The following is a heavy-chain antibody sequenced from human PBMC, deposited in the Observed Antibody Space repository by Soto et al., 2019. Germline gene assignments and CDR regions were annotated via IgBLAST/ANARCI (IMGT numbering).Heavy chain of an antibody. CDR2: IYSGGTT. V-gene: IGHV3-53*04. CDR1: GFTVSSNF. Sequence: EVQLVESGGALVQPGGSLRLSCAASGFTVSSNFMSWVRQAPGKGLEWVSVIYSGGTTYYADSVKGRFTISRHNSKNTLYLQMNRRRPEDTAVYYCARGAGYSSGWYDYWGQGTLVTVSS. CDR3: ARGAGYSSGWYDY. J-gene: IGHJ4*02. D-gene: IGHD6-19*01.